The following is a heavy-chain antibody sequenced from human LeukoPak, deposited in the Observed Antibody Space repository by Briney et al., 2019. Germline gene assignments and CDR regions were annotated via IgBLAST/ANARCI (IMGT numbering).Heavy chain of an antibody. D-gene: IGHD1-26*01. V-gene: IGHV1-69*13. CDR2: IIPIFGSA. CDR3: ARDEVGGSFDH. CDR1: GVTFSNYA. Sequence: GASVKVSCKASGVTFSNYAITWLRQAPGQGLEWMGGIIPIFGSANYAQKFQDRVTITADESTSTAYMELSSLRSDDTAVYYCARDEVGGSFDHWGQGTLVTVSS. J-gene: IGHJ4*02.